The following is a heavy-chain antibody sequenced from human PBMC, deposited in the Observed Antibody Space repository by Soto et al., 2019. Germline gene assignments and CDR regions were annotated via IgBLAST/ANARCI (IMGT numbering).Heavy chain of an antibody. CDR3: ARGPLGYSTSLFDY. D-gene: IGHD2-2*01. CDR2: IWYDGSNK. Sequence: QVQLVESGGGVVQPGRSLRLSCAASGFTFSSYGMHWVRQAPGKGLEWVAVIWYDGSNKYYADSVKGRFTISRDNSKNTLYLQMNSLRAEDTAVYYCARGPLGYSTSLFDYWCQGTLVTVSS. J-gene: IGHJ4*02. CDR1: GFTFSSYG. V-gene: IGHV3-33*01.